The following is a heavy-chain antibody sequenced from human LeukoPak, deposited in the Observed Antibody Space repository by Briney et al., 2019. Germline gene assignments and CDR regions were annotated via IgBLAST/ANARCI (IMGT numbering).Heavy chain of an antibody. J-gene: IGHJ4*02. Sequence: PSETLSLTCAAYGGSFSGYYWSWIRQPPGKGLEWIGEINHSGSTNYNPSLKSRVTISVDTSKNQFSLKLSSVTAADTAVYYCARGIPSTWYSSGWIREWGQGTLVTVSS. V-gene: IGHV4-34*01. CDR1: GGSFSGYY. CDR3: ARGIPSTWYSSGWIRE. D-gene: IGHD6-19*01. CDR2: INHSGST.